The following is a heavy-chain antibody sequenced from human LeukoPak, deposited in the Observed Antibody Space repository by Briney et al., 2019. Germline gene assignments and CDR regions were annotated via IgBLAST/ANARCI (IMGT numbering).Heavy chain of an antibody. V-gene: IGHV3-30*04. CDR3: ASLDGYNFWDLNY. J-gene: IGHJ4*02. D-gene: IGHD5-24*01. CDR2: ISYDGSNK. CDR1: GFTFSSYA. Sequence: PGGSLRLSCAASGFTFSSYAMHWVRQAPGKGLEWVAVISYDGSNKYYADSVKGRFTISRDNSKNTLYLQMNSLRAEDTAVYYCASLDGYNFWDLNYWGQGTLVTVSS.